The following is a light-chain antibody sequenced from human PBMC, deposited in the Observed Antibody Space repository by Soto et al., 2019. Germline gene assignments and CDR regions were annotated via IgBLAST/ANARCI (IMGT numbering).Light chain of an antibody. CDR2: GAS. Sequence: EIVLTQSPGTLSLSPGERATLSCRASQSVSSSYLALYQQKPGQAPRLLIYGASSRATGIPDRFSGSGSGTDFTLTMSRLEPEDFAVYYCQQYGSSPYTFGQGTKLEIK. J-gene: IGKJ2*01. CDR3: QQYGSSPYT. CDR1: QSVSSSY. V-gene: IGKV3-20*01.